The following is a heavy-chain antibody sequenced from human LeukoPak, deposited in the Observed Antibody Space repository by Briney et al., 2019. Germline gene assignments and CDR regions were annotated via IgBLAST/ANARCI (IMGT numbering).Heavy chain of an antibody. J-gene: IGHJ6*03. CDR2: IIPIFGTA. V-gene: IGHV1-69*01. CDR3: AALHYYDSSGYYYSRYYYMDV. CDR1: GGTFSSYA. D-gene: IGHD3-22*01. Sequence: SVKVSCKASGGTFSSYAISWVRQAPGQGLEWMGGIIPIFGTANYAQKFQGRVTITADESTSTAYMELSSLRSEDPAVYYCAALHYYDSSGYYYSRYYYMDVWGKGTTVTVSS.